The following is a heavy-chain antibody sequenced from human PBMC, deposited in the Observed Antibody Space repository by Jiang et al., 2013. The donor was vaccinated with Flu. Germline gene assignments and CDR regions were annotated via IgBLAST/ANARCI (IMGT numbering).Heavy chain of an antibody. J-gene: IGHJ3*02. CDR2: GST. V-gene: IGHV4-34*01. Sequence: GSTNYNPSLKSRVTISVDTSKNQFSLKLSSVTAADTAVYYCARGPGWRIWGQGTMVTVSS. CDR3: ARGPGWRI. D-gene: IGHD2-15*01.